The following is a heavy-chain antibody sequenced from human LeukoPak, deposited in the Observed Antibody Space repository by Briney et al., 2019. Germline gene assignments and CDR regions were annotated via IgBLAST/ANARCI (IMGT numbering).Heavy chain of an antibody. J-gene: IGHJ4*02. D-gene: IGHD3-22*01. V-gene: IGHV1-18*01. CDR1: GYTFTSYG. CDR2: ISAYNGNT. CDR3: SAGIPPMDSSGYYSDY. Sequence: ASVKVSCKASGYTFTSYGISWVRQAPGQGLEWMGWISAYNGNTNYAQKFQGRVTMTRNTSISTAYMELSSLRSEDTAVYYCSAGIPPMDSSGYYSDYWGQGTLVTVSS.